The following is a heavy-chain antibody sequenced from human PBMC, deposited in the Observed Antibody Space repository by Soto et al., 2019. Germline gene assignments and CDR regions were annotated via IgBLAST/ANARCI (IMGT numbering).Heavy chain of an antibody. Sequence: QITLKESGPTLVKPTQTLTLTCTFSGFSLSTSGVGVAWIRQPPGKALEWLALIYWDDDKRYRPSLESRLTISNDTSQSPVVLTMSNMGAVDTATYYCAYLPCSGGSCYWFSFSGMDVWGQGTTVTVSS. V-gene: IGHV2-5*02. CDR2: IYWDDDK. D-gene: IGHD2-15*01. J-gene: IGHJ6*02. CDR1: GFSLSTSGVG. CDR3: AYLPCSGGSCYWFSFSGMDV.